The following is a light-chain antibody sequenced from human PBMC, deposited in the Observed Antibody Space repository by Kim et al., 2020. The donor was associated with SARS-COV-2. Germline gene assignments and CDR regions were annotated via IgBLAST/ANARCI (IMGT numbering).Light chain of an antibody. J-gene: IGLJ2*01. CDR3: QAWDSSTVV. CDR1: KLGHKN. V-gene: IGLV3-1*01. Sequence: SVSPGQTASITCSGDKLGHKNVCWYQQTPGQSPVLVIYQDSKRPSGIPERFSGSNSGNTATLTISGTQAMDEADYYCQAWDSSTVVFGGGTQLTVL. CDR2: QDS.